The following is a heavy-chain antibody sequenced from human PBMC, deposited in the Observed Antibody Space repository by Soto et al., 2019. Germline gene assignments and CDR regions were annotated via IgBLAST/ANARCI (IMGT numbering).Heavy chain of an antibody. Sequence: GESLKISCAASGFTFSSYAMSWVRQAPGKGLEWVSAISGSGGSTYYADSVKGRFTISRDNSKNTLYLQMNSLRAEDTAVYYCAKVRARLTMIVVETKEFDYWGQGTLVTVSS. CDR3: AKVRARLTMIVVETKEFDY. D-gene: IGHD3-22*01. CDR1: GFTFSSYA. J-gene: IGHJ4*02. V-gene: IGHV3-23*01. CDR2: ISGSGGST.